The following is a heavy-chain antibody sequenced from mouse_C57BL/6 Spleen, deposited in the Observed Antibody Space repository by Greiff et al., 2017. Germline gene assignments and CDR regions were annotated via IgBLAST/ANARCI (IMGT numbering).Heavy chain of an antibody. D-gene: IGHD2-13*01. CDR1: GFSLTSYG. CDR2: IWSDGST. CDR3: ARRDRDGYFDC. J-gene: IGHJ2*01. V-gene: IGHV2-6*03. Sequence: VHLVESGPGLVAPSQSLSITCTVSGFSLTSYGVHWVRQPPGKGLEWLVVIWSDGSTTYNSALISRLSISKDNSKSQVFLKMNSLQADDATMYYGARRDRDGYFDCWGQGTTLTVAS.